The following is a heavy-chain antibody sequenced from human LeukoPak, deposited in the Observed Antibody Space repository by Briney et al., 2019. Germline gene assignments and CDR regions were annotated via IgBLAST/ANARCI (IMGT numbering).Heavy chain of an antibody. J-gene: IGHJ6*03. CDR3: AKAPPDPYYHYMDV. CDR1: KFTFNNYA. CDR2: IWFDGSRQ. Sequence: GGSLRLSCAASKFTFNNYAMHWVRQTPGKGLEWVAVIWFDGSRQYYADSVKGRFTISRDNSKNTLFLQMNNLRAGDTAIYYCAKAPPDPYYHYMDVWGKGTPVTVSS. V-gene: IGHV3-33*06.